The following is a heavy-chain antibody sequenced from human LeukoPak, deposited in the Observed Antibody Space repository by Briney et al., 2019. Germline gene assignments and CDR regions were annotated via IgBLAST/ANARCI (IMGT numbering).Heavy chain of an antibody. CDR3: ASRPAGSTWYGVFDY. J-gene: IGHJ4*02. V-gene: IGHV4-59*11. CDR2: VFYPGST. D-gene: IGHD6-13*01. Sequence: SETLSLTCTVSDGPIGRHYWGWIRQPPGKGQEWIGYVFYPGSTNYNPSLKSRVTMSLDTSSDQFSLRLTSVTAADTAIYYCASRPAGSTWYGVFDYWSQGTLVTVSS. CDR1: DGPIGRHY.